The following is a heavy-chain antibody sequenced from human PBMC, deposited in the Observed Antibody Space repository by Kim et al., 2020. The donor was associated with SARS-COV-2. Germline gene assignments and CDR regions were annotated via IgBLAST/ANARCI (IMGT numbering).Heavy chain of an antibody. Sequence: ASVKVSCKTSGYTFTSYGISWVRQAPGQGLEWMGWISAYNGNTNYAQKLQGRVTMTTDTSTSTAYMELRSLRSDDTAVYCCARDPPSPLDYGSGSYLTDYWGQGTLVTVSS. CDR3: ARDPPSPLDYGSGSYLTDY. D-gene: IGHD3-10*01. CDR2: ISAYNGNT. CDR1: GYTFTSYG. J-gene: IGHJ4*02. V-gene: IGHV1-18*04.